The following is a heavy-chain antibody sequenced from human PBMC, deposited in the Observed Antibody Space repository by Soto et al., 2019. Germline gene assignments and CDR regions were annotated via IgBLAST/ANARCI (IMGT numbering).Heavy chain of an antibody. CDR2: ISSSGGST. D-gene: IGHD3-22*01. Sequence: EVQLLESGGDLIQPGGSLRLSCAASGFTFSSYAMSWVRQAPGKGLGWVSAISSSGGSTFYADSVKGRFTISRDNSRNTLYLQMNSLRAEDTAIYYCAKYQPMTPPRPYFDYWGQGTLVTVSS. CDR1: GFTFSSYA. J-gene: IGHJ4*02. CDR3: AKYQPMTPPRPYFDY. V-gene: IGHV3-23*01.